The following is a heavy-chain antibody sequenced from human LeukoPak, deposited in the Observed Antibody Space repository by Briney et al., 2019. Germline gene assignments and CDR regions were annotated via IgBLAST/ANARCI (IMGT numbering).Heavy chain of an antibody. V-gene: IGHV1-46*01. Sequence: ASVKVSCKASGYTFTSYYMHWVRQAPGQGLEWMGIINPSGDSTSYAQKFQGRVTMTRDTSTSTVYMELSSLRSEDTAVYYCAREAAVTTALDYWGQGTLVTVSS. D-gene: IGHD4-11*01. CDR2: INPSGDST. J-gene: IGHJ4*02. CDR1: GYTFTSYY. CDR3: AREAAVTTALDY.